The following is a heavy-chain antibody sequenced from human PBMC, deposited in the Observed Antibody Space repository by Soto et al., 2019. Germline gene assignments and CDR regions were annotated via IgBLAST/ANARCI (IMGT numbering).Heavy chain of an antibody. D-gene: IGHD2-21*02. CDR2: IYHSGST. Sequence: QMQLQESGPGLVKTSGTLSLTCAVSGDSISSNNWWSWVRQSPGKGLEWIGEIYHSGSTNYSTSLKSRVTMSVDKSKNQFSLKVNSVPVADTAIYYCARRGVTINSLGQGTLVTVSS. V-gene: IGHV4-4*02. CDR1: GDSISSNNW. J-gene: IGHJ5*02. CDR3: ARRGVTINS.